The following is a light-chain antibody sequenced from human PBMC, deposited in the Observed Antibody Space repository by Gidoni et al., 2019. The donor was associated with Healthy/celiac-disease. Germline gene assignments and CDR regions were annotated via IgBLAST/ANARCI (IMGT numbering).Light chain of an antibody. CDR1: SSDVGSYNL. V-gene: IGLV2-23*02. CDR3: FSYAGSSTL. J-gene: IGLJ3*02. Sequence: SAPTKPASVSGSPGESITIACTGTSSDVGSYNLVSWYQQHPGKAPKLIIYEVSKRPSGVSNRFSCSKSGNTASLTISGLQAEDEAYYYCFSYAGSSTLFGGGTKLTVL. CDR2: EVS.